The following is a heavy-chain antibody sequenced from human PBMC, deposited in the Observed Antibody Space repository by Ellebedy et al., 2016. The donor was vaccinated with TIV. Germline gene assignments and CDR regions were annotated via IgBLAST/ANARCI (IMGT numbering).Heavy chain of an antibody. Sequence: ASVKVSCRASGYTFTNYGISWVRQAPGQGLEWMGWISTYNGDTNYAQMFQGRVTMTTDTSTSTSHMELRSLRSDDTAVYYCARGFYERFDPWGQGTLVTVSS. V-gene: IGHV1-18*04. CDR1: GYTFTNYG. D-gene: IGHD3-16*01. J-gene: IGHJ5*02. CDR3: ARGFYERFDP. CDR2: ISTYNGDT.